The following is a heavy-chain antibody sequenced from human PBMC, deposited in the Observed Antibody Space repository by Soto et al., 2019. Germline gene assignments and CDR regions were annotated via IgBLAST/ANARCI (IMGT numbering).Heavy chain of an antibody. V-gene: IGHV3-74*03. CDR1: GFIFSSFW. J-gene: IGHJ6*02. CDR2: INGDGASL. CDR3: AREGSLGLDV. D-gene: IGHD3-10*01. Sequence: EVRLEEAGGGFVQPGGSVRVSCSGSGFIFSSFWMHWVRQGPGKGLEWVSRINGDGASLAYADSVKGRFSISRDNVKNTQHLQMNSLGADDTAVYFCAREGSLGLDVWGRGTTVTVSS.